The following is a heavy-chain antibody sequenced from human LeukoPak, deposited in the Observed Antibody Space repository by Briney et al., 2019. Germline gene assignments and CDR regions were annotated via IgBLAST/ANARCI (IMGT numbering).Heavy chain of an antibody. V-gene: IGHV3-30*18. Sequence: GGSLRLSCAASGFTLSRHDMHWVRQAPGKGLELVALISYDGGSKYYEDSVKGRFTISRDNSRDTLYLQMNSLRAEDTAVYYCAKTYFYGSGSRYYFDYWGQGTLVTVSS. CDR1: GFTLSRHD. J-gene: IGHJ4*02. CDR3: AKTYFYGSGSRYYFDY. CDR2: ISYDGGSK. D-gene: IGHD3-10*01.